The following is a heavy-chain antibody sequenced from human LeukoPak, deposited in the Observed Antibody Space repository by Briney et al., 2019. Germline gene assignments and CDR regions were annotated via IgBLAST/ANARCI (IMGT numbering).Heavy chain of an antibody. CDR2: IYYSGST. J-gene: IGHJ4*02. V-gene: IGHV4-59*01. CDR3: ARTERGYSYGPLDY. CDR1: GGSISSYY. D-gene: IGHD5-18*01. Sequence: PSETLSLTCTDSGGSISSYYWSWIRQPPGKGLEWIGYIYYSGSTNYNPSLKSRVTISVDTSKNQFSLKLSSVTAADTAVYYCARTERGYSYGPLDYWGQGTLVTVSS.